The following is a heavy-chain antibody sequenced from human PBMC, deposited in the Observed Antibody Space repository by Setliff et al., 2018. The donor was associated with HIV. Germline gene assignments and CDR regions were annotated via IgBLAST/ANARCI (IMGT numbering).Heavy chain of an antibody. Sequence: SVKVSCKASGDTFSTYAITWVRQAPGQGLEWMGGIIPLVTIANYAQEFQGRVRFTADRSTSTAYMELNSLRSDDTAVYYCARGRYGSGTYWGLYYYYYMDVWGKGTTVTVSS. CDR1: GDTFSTYA. V-gene: IGHV1-69*10. CDR2: IIPLVTIA. D-gene: IGHD3-10*01. CDR3: ARGRYGSGTYWGLYYYYYMDV. J-gene: IGHJ6*03.